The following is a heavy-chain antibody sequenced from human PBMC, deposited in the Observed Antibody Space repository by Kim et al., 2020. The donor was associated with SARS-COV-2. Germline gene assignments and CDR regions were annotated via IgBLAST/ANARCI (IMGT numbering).Heavy chain of an antibody. D-gene: IGHD2-21*01. J-gene: IGHJ4*02. CDR1: GVSFSNHI. V-gene: IGHV3-30*04. CDR2: MSFDGSK. CDR3: AREGGNSGRCGYFDH. Sequence: GGSLRLSCAASGVSFSNHIIHWVRQAPGKGLEWVAAMSFDGSKYYADSVKGRFTISRDASETNQLLQGSSLRPADTALYYCAREGGNSGRCGYFDHWGQGTLVSLSS.